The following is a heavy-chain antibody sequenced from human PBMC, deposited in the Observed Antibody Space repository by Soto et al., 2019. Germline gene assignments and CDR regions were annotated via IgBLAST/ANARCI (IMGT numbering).Heavy chain of an antibody. CDR2: IIPIFGTA. CDR3: AAHIVVVTAIQNYYYYGMDV. D-gene: IGHD2-21*02. CDR1: GGTFSSYA. V-gene: IGHV1-69*12. Sequence: QVQLVQSGAEVKKPGSSVKVSCKASGGTFSSYAISWVRQAPGQGLEWMGGIIPIFGTANYAQKFQGRVTITADESTSTAYMELSSLRSEDKAVYYCAAHIVVVTAIQNYYYYGMDVWGQGTTVTVSS. J-gene: IGHJ6*02.